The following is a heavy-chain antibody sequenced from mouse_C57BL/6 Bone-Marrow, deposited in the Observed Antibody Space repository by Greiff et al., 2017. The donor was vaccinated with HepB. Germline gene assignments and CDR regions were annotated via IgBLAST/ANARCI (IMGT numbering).Heavy chain of an antibody. CDR1: GYTFTSYW. CDR3: ARDLWLQRRGRRHYYAMDY. J-gene: IGHJ4*01. V-gene: IGHV1-52*01. Sequence: VQLQQSGAELVRPGSSVKLSCKASGYTFTSYWMHWVKQRPIQGLEWIGNIDPSDSETHYNQKFKGKSTLTVDKSSSTAYMELSSLTSEDSAVYYCARDLWLQRRGRRHYYAMDYWGQGTSVTVSS. CDR2: IDPSDSET. D-gene: IGHD2-2*01.